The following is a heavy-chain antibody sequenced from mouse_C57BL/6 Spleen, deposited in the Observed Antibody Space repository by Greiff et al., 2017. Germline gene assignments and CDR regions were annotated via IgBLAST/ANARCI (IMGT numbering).Heavy chain of an antibody. D-gene: IGHD1-1*01. CDR2: INPYNGDT. CDR1: GYSFTGYF. J-gene: IGHJ1*03. CDR3: ARSIRDFITTVVATGGYFDV. Sequence: EVQLQQSGPELVKPGDSVKISCKASGYSFTGYFMNWVMQSHGKSLEWIGRINPYNGDTFYNQKFKGKATLTVDKSSSTAHMELRSLTSEDSAVYYCARSIRDFITTVVATGGYFDVWGTGTTVTVSS. V-gene: IGHV1-20*01.